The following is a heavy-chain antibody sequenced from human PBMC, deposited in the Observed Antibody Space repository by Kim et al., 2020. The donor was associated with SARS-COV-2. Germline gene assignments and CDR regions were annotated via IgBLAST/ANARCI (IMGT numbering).Heavy chain of an antibody. D-gene: IGHD3-10*01. CDR3: ARDSLQEGTMVRGDYYYYGMDV. CDR2: IYYSGST. J-gene: IGHJ6*02. V-gene: IGHV4-31*03. Sequence: SETLSLTCTVSGGSISSGGYYWSWIRQHPGKGLEWIGYIYYSGSTYYNPSLKSRVTISVDTSKNQFSLKLSSVTAADTAVYYCARDSLQEGTMVRGDYYYYGMDVWGQGTTVTVSS. CDR1: GGSISSGGYY.